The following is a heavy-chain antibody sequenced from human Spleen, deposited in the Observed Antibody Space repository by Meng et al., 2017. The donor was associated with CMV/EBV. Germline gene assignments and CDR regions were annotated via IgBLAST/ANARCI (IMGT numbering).Heavy chain of an antibody. Sequence: GGSLRLSCAASGFTVSSSGIYRSWVRQAPGKGLEWVSAIYNAYNTDYAGSVKGRFTITRDESRNTLYLQMNGLRVEDTAVYYCAGRSYGSGDYWGQGTLVTVSS. D-gene: IGHD4-17*01. CDR2: IYNAYNT. J-gene: IGHJ4*02. CDR3: AGRSYGSGDY. V-gene: IGHV3-53*01. CDR1: GFTVSSSGIY.